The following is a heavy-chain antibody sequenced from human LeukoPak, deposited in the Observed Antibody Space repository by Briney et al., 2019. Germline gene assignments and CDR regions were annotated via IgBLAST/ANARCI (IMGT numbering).Heavy chain of an antibody. CDR3: ARAREFRSVSYIDY. J-gene: IGHJ4*02. Sequence: PGGSLRLSCAASGFTFSSYGMHWVRQAPGKGLEWVAVIWYDGSNKYYADSVKGRFTISRDNSKNTLYLQMNSLRAEDTAVYYCARAREFRSVSYIDYWGQGTLVTVSS. CDR1: GFTFSSYG. D-gene: IGHD5/OR15-5a*01. CDR2: IWYDGSNK. V-gene: IGHV3-33*01.